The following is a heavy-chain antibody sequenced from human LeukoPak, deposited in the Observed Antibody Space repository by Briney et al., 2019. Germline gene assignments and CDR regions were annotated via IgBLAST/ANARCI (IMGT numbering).Heavy chain of an antibody. CDR3: AKDMVAVAGRGGFDY. CDR1: GFTFDDYA. D-gene: IGHD6-19*01. V-gene: IGHV3-9*01. Sequence: PGGSLRLSCAASGFTFDDYAMHWVRQAPGKGLEWVSGISWNSGSIGYADSVKGRFTISRDNAKNPLYLQMNSLRAEDTALYYCAKDMVAVAGRGGFDYWGQGTLVTVSS. J-gene: IGHJ4*02. CDR2: ISWNSGSI.